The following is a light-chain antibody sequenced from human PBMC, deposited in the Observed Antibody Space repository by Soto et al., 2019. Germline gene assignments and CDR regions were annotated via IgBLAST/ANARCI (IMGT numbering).Light chain of an antibody. Sequence: DIQMTQSPSTLSAFVGDRVTITCRASQSVSNWLACYQQKPGKAPRLLISKTSTLEIGLPSRFSGSGAGTEFTLSISSLQPEDFATYFCQQCRTASTFGQGTKLEIK. CDR2: KTS. CDR1: QSVSNW. J-gene: IGKJ2*02. V-gene: IGKV1-5*03. CDR3: QQCRTAST.